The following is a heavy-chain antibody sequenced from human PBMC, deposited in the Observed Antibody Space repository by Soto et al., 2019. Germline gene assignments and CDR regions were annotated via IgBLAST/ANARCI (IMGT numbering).Heavy chain of an antibody. Sequence: QVQLVESGGGVVQPGRSLRLSCAASGFTFSSYAMHWVRQAPGKGLEWVAVISYDGSNKYYADSVKGRFTISRDNSKSTLYLQMNSLRAEDTAVYYCARDHNAVGAKRYFDYWGQGTLVTVSS. J-gene: IGHJ4*02. V-gene: IGHV3-30-3*01. CDR1: GFTFSSYA. CDR3: ARDHNAVGAKRYFDY. CDR2: ISYDGSNK. D-gene: IGHD1-26*01.